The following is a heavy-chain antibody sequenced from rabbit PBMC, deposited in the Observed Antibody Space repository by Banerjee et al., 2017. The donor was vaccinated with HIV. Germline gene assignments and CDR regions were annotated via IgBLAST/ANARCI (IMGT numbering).Heavy chain of an antibody. V-gene: IGHV1S40*01. J-gene: IGHJ4*01. D-gene: IGHD4-2*01. CDR3: ARSVGSDYYFKL. CDR1: GFSFSSSYW. Sequence: QSLEESGGDLVKPGASLTLTYTASGFSFSSSYWICWVRQAPGKGLEWIACIYNGDGSTYYASWAKGRFTISKTSSTTVTLQMTSLTAADTATYFCARSVGSDYYFKLWGPGTLVTVS. CDR2: IYNGDGST.